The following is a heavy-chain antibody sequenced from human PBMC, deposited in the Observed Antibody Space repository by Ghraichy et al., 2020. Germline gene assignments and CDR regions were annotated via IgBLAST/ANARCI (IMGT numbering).Heavy chain of an antibody. CDR1: GFTFSSYG. CDR2: IWYDGSNK. J-gene: IGHJ4*02. Sequence: LSLTCAASGFTFSSYGMHWVRQAPGKGLEWVAVIWYDGSNKYYADSVKGRFTISRDNSKNTLYLQMNSLRAEDTAVYYCARAQVPAAIGAYYFDYWGQGTLVTVSS. D-gene: IGHD2-2*02. V-gene: IGHV3-33*01. CDR3: ARAQVPAAIGAYYFDY.